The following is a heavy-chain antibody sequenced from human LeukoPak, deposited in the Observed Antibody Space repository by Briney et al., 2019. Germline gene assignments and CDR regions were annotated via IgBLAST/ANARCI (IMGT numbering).Heavy chain of an antibody. CDR2: ISAYNGNT. J-gene: IGHJ4*02. V-gene: IGHV1-18*01. D-gene: IGHD3-22*01. Sequence: ASVTVSCKASGYTSTSYGTSWVRQAPGQGLEWMGWISAYNGNTNYAQKLQGRVTMTTDTSTSTAYMELRSLRSDDTAVYYCARDYYDSSGYFNFDYWGQGTLVTVSS. CDR3: ARDYYDSSGYFNFDY. CDR1: GYTSTSYG.